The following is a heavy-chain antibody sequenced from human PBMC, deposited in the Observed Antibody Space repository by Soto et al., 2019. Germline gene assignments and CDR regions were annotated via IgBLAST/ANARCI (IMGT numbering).Heavy chain of an antibody. Sequence: SETLSLTCAAYGGSFGGYYWSWIRQPPGKGLEWIGEMHQSGSTKYNPSLKSRVTISQDTSSNQFSLTMNSVSASDTAVYYCARDWGPYWFDSWGQGILVTVSS. CDR1: GGSFGGYY. J-gene: IGHJ5*01. CDR3: ARDWGPYWFDS. D-gene: IGHD7-27*01. V-gene: IGHV4-34*01. CDR2: MHQSGST.